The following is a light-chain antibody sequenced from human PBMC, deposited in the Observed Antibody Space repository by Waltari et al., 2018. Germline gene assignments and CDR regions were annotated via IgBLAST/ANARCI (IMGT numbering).Light chain of an antibody. CDR2: DNN. V-gene: IGLV1-51*01. CDR1: SSNIGNNY. J-gene: IGLJ3*02. Sequence: QSVLTQPPSVSAAPEEKVSISCSGSSSNIGNNYVSWYQHLPGTAPKLLIYDNNKRLSGIPDRFSASRSGTSATLGITGLQTGDEADYFCATWDSSLNIWVFGGGTKLTVL. CDR3: ATWDSSLNIWV.